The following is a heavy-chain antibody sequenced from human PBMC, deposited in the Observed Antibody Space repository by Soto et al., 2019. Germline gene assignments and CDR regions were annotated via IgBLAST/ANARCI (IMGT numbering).Heavy chain of an antibody. J-gene: IGHJ5*02. CDR2: IYYSGST. Sequence: SETLSLTCTVSGGSISSGGYYWSWIRQHPGKGLEWIGYIYYSGSTYYNPSLKSRVTISVDTSKNQFSLKLSSVTAADTAVYYCARVLSSIAARDWFDPWGQGTLVTVSS. CDR3: ARVLSSIAARDWFDP. D-gene: IGHD6-6*01. CDR1: GGSISSGGYY. V-gene: IGHV4-31*03.